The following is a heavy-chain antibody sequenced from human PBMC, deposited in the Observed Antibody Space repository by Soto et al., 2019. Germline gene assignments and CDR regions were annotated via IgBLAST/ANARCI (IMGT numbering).Heavy chain of an antibody. CDR2: IKQDGSEK. D-gene: IGHD6-19*01. CDR1: GFTFSSYY. CDR3: AGGSGWLFDS. Sequence: GGSLRLSCAASGFTFSSYYMTWVRQAPGKGLEWVANIKQDGSEKFYVDSVKGRFSISRDNAKNSLYLQMNSLRAEDTAVYYCAGGSGWLFDSWGQGXLVTVSS. V-gene: IGHV3-7*03. J-gene: IGHJ4*02.